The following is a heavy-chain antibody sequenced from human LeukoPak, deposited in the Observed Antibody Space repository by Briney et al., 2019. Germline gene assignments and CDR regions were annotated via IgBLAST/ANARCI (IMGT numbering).Heavy chain of an antibody. V-gene: IGHV3-23*01. J-gene: IGHJ4*02. CDR1: GFTFTSYA. Sequence: GGSLRLSCAASGFTFTSYAMNWVRQAPGKGLEWVSAIGGSGYSTYYADSVKGRFTISRDNSKDTLYLQMNSLRAEDTAVYYCVKVSGMYSSSWPTDIWGQGTLVTVSS. D-gene: IGHD6-13*01. CDR2: IGGSGYST. CDR3: VKVSGMYSSSWPTDI.